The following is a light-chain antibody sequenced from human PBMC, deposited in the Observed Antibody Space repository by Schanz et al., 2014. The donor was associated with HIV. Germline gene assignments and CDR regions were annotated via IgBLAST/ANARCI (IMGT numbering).Light chain of an antibody. V-gene: IGKV3D-15*01. CDR1: QSVDSK. J-gene: IGKJ3*01. CDR3: QQYNSWPLT. CDR2: GAS. Sequence: EVVMTQSPATLSVSPGERATLSCRPSQSVDSKLAWYQQKPGQPPRLLIYGASTRATGIPARFSGSESGTEFTLTISSLQSEDFAVYYCQQYNSWPLTFGPGTKVEIK.